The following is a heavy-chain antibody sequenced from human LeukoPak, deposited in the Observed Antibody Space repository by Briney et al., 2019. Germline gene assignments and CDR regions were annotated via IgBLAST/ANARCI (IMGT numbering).Heavy chain of an antibody. CDR2: IYHTGST. CDR1: GYSISSGYY. D-gene: IGHD6-19*01. CDR3: ARYTSGWIFDY. V-gene: IGHV4-38-2*01. J-gene: IGHJ4*02. Sequence: SETLSLTCAVSGYSISSGYYWGWTRQPPGKGLEWIGNIYHTGSTYYNPSLKSRVTISVDTSKNEFSLKLSSVTAADTAMYYCARYTSGWIFDYWGQGTLVTVSS.